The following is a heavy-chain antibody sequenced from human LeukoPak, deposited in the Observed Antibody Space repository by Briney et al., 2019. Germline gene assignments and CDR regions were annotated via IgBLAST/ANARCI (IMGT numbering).Heavy chain of an antibody. CDR1: GFTFSSYA. D-gene: IGHD6-13*01. V-gene: IGHV3-23*01. CDR3: AKVMFLRIAAADNFDY. CDR2: ISGSGGST. J-gene: IGHJ4*02. Sequence: PGGSLRLSCAASGFTFSSYAMSWVRQAPGKGLEWVSAISGSGGSTYYADSVKGRFTISRDNSKNTLYLQMNSLRAEDTAVYYCAKVMFLRIAAADNFDYWGQGTLVTVSS.